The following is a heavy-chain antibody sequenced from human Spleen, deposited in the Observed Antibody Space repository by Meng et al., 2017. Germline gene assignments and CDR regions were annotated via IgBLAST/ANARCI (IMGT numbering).Heavy chain of an antibody. Sequence: GSLRLSCAASGYSITGSYNWGWIRQSPGKGLEWIGSIYQSGSTYYNPSLKSRVTISVDTSKNQFSLKLSSVTAADTAVYYCARNTYYDFWGYSWGYWGQGTLVTVSS. V-gene: IGHV4-38-2*01. CDR2: IYQSGST. CDR3: ARNTYYDFWGYSWGY. D-gene: IGHD3-3*01. CDR1: GYSITGSYN. J-gene: IGHJ4*02.